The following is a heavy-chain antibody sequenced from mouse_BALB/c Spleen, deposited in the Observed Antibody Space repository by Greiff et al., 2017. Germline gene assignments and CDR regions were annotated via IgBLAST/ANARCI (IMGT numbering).Heavy chain of an antibody. V-gene: IGHV2-9*02. CDR1: GFSLTSYG. D-gene: IGHD1-1*01. J-gene: IGHJ3*01. CDR2: IWAGGST. Sequence: VKLQESGPGLVAPSQSLSITCTVSGFSLTSYGVHWVRQPPGKGLEWLGVIWAGGSTNYNSALMSRLSISKDNSKSQVFLKMNSLQTDDTAMYYCASYYYGSSYGAYWGQGTLVTVSA. CDR3: ASYYYGSSYGAY.